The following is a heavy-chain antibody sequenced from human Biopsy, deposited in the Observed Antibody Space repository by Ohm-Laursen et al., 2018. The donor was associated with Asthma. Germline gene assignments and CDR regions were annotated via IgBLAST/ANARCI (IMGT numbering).Heavy chain of an antibody. J-gene: IGHJ3*02. CDR3: ARAYGGNFSSGAFDI. CDR2: IYSGGGT. V-gene: IGHV3-53*01. D-gene: IGHD4-23*01. CDR1: GFTVSSSG. Sequence: SLRLSCTASGFTVSSSGMSWVRQPPGKGLEWVSVIYSGGGTFYADSVKGRVTISRDISKNTLSLQMNSLRAEDTAVYYCARAYGGNFSSGAFDIWGQGTMVTVSS.